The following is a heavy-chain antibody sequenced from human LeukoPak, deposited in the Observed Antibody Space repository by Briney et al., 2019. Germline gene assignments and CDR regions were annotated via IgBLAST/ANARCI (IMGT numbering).Heavy chain of an antibody. J-gene: IGHJ4*02. Sequence: GGSLRLSCAASGFTFSGSTMHWVRQAPGKGLEWVAVISYDGSNKYYADSVKGRFTISRDNSKNTLYLQMNSLRAEDTAVYYCASSSTTYYFDYWGQGTLVTVSS. CDR1: GFTFSGST. CDR2: ISYDGSNK. CDR3: ASSSTTYYFDY. V-gene: IGHV3-30*04. D-gene: IGHD4-17*01.